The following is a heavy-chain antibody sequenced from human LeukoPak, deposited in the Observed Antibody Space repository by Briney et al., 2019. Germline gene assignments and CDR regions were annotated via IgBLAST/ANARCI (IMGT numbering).Heavy chain of an antibody. CDR1: GFTFSSYC. CDR2: IYYSGST. J-gene: IGHJ4*02. D-gene: IGHD6-13*01. CDR3: ARQLLFSIAAADGFDY. Sequence: GSLRLSCAASGFTFSSYCMTWIRQPPGKGLEWIGSIYYSGSTYYNPSLKSRVTISVDTSKNQFSLKLSSVTAADTAVYYCARQLLFSIAAADGFDYWGQGTLVTVSS. V-gene: IGHV4-39*01.